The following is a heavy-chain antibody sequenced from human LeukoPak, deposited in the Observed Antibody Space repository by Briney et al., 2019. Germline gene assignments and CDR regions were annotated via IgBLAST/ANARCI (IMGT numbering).Heavy chain of an antibody. CDR3: ARGAYCGGDCYSGAFDI. CDR1: GGSISSYY. CDR2: IYYSGST. J-gene: IGHJ3*02. D-gene: IGHD2-21*02. Sequence: SETLSLTCTVSGGSISSYYWSWIRQPPGEGLEWIGYIYYSGSTNYNPSLKSRVTISVDTSKNQFSLKLNSVTAADTAVYYCARGAYCGGDCYSGAFDIWGQGTMVTVSS. V-gene: IGHV4-59*01.